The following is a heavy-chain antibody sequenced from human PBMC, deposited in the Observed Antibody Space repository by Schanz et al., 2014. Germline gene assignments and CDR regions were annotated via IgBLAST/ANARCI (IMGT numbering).Heavy chain of an antibody. D-gene: IGHD5-12*01. CDR3: ARGGRGGYPGRAFDI. CDR2: TSSDGSLK. V-gene: IGHV3-30*04. J-gene: IGHJ3*02. Sequence: QVQLVESGGGVVQPGRSLRLSCAASGFTFSSYAVHWVRQAPDKGLVWVAVTSSDGSLKYYADSVKGRFTISRDNSRDPVYLQMNSLRGEDTAVYYWARGGRGGYPGRAFDIGGQGTMVTASS. CDR1: GFTFSSYA.